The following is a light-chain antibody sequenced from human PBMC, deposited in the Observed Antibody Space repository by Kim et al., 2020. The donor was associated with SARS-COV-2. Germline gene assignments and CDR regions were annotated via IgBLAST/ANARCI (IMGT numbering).Light chain of an antibody. CDR2: EGS. V-gene: IGLV2-23*01. CDR1: SSDVGSYNL. Sequence: GQSITISCTGTSSDVGSYNLVSWYQQHPGKAPKLMIYEGSKRPSGVSNRFSGSNSGNTASLTISGLQAEDEADYYCCSYAGSSTDVFGTGTKVTVL. J-gene: IGLJ1*01. CDR3: CSYAGSSTDV.